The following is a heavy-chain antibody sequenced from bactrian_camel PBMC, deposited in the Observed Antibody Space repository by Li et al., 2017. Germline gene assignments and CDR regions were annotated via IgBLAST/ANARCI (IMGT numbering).Heavy chain of an antibody. Sequence: VQLVESGGGSVQAGGSLRLSCAASGFIFRDYWMYWVRQAPGKGLEWVSAIRGGGGTTYYAGSVKGRFTISKDNAKNTLYLQMNSLKPEDTAVYYCATDTSCSGGYCYRSYNYWGQGTQVTVS. V-gene: IGHV3S1*01. J-gene: IGHJ4*01. CDR2: IRGGGGTT. D-gene: IGHD2*01. CDR3: ATDTSCSGGYCYRSYNY. CDR1: GFIFRDYW.